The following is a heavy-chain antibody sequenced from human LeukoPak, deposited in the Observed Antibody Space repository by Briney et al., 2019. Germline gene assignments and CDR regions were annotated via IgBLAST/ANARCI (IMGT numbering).Heavy chain of an antibody. J-gene: IGHJ4*02. CDR1: GFTFSSYS. CDR3: ARDYKWGQALDY. D-gene: IGHD1-1*01. V-gene: IGHV3-48*04. CDR2: ISSSGGTI. Sequence: GGSLRLSCAASGFTFSSYSMNWVRQAPGRGLEWVSYISSSGGTIYYADSVKGRFTISRDNAKNSLYLQMNSLRAEDTAVYYCARDYKWGQALDYWGQGTLVTVSS.